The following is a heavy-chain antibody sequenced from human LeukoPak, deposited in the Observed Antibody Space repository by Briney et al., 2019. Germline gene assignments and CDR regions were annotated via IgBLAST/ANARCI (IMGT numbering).Heavy chain of an antibody. CDR3: ARQTGYGLVSFDF. D-gene: IGHD3-10*01. CDR2: IYYSGST. CDR1: GGSISGYY. J-gene: IGHJ4*02. V-gene: IGHV4-59*08. Sequence: SETLSLTCTVSGGSISGYYWNWIRQPPGKGLEWIGYIYYSGSTNYNPSLKSRVTISLDTSKNQFSLKLSPVTAADTAVYYCARQTGYGLVSFDFWGQGTLVTVSS.